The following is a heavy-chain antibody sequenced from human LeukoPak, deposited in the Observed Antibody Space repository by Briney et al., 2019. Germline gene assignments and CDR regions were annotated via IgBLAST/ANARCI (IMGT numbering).Heavy chain of an antibody. CDR2: ISYDGSNK. CDR3: AKDLGYYDSSGYYYRDAFDI. D-gene: IGHD3-22*01. Sequence: GGSLRLSCAASGFTFSSYGMHWVRQAPGKGLEWVAVISYDGSNKYYADSVKGRFTVSRDNSRNTRYLQMNSLRAEDTAVYYCAKDLGYYDSSGYYYRDAFDIWGQGTMVTVSS. V-gene: IGHV3-30*18. CDR1: GFTFSSYG. J-gene: IGHJ3*02.